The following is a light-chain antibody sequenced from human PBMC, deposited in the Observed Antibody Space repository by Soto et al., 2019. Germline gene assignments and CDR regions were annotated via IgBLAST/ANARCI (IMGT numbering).Light chain of an antibody. J-gene: IGKJ2*01. Sequence: EIVLTQSPATLSLSPGERATLSCRASQSVSSYLAWYQQKPGQAPRLLIYDASNRATGIPARFSGSGSGTGFTLPISSLEPEDFAVYYCQQRSNWPPRYTFGQGTKLEIK. V-gene: IGKV3-11*01. CDR1: QSVSSY. CDR2: DAS. CDR3: QQRSNWPPRYT.